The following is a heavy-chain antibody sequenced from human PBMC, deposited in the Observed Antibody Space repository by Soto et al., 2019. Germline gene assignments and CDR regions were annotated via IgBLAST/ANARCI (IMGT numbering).Heavy chain of an antibody. CDR2: ISGHNGHT. Sequence: QVQLVQSGAEVKKPGASVKVSCKTSGYNFTTYGVSWVRQAPGQGLEWMGWISGHNGHTNYAQTFQGRVTMTTDTSTPTAYIELSSLRSVDTAVYSFARYQPYSTGYYYFDHWGQGTLAIVTS. D-gene: IGHD6-19*01. CDR3: ARYQPYSTGYYYFDH. J-gene: IGHJ4*02. CDR1: GYNFTTYG. V-gene: IGHV1-18*01.